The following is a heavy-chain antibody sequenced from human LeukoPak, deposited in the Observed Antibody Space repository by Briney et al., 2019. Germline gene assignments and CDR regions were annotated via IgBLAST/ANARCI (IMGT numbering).Heavy chain of an antibody. J-gene: IGHJ3*02. CDR2: ISGGGGST. V-gene: IGHV3-23*01. Sequence: GGSLRLSCAASGFTFSSYAMTWVRQGPGKGLEWVSDISGGGGSTYYADSVKGRFTISRDNSKNTLYLQMHSLRAEDTAVYYCAIYSGYGTSAFDIWGQGTTVTV. D-gene: IGHD5-12*01. CDR1: GFTFSSYA. CDR3: AIYSGYGTSAFDI.